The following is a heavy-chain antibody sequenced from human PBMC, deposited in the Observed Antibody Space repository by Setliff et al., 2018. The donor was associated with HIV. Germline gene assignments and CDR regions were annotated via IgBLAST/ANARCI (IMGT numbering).Heavy chain of an antibody. CDR1: GYSINSGFS. CDR3: AGPRRVRSRAWYWFDI. Sequence: LSLTCAASGYSINSGFSRAWIRQPPGQGPQWIGSIYQSGSIYYNPSLQSRVTISVDSSKNQFSLNLFSVTAADTAVYYCAGPRRVRSRAWYWFDIWGQGTLVTVSS. CDR2: IYQSGSI. D-gene: IGHD6-19*01. J-gene: IGHJ5*02. V-gene: IGHV4-38-2*01.